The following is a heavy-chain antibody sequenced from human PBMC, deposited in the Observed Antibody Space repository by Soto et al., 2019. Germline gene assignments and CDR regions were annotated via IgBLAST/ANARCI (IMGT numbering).Heavy chain of an antibody. CDR3: ARTIDYGYMDV. V-gene: IGHV4-59*11. J-gene: IGHJ6*03. CDR1: GGSLSYRY. Sequence: QVQLQESGPGLVNPSETLSLTCIVSGGSLSYRYWSWIRQPPGKELEWIADIYYSGSTNYSPSLRNRLTVSVDTAKNQFSLKLTSVTAADTATYYCARTIDYGYMDVWGKGTTVTVSS. CDR2: IYYSGST. D-gene: IGHD3-16*01.